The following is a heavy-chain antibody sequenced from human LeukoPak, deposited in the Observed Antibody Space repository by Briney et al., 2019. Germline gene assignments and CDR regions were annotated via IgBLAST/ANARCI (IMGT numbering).Heavy chain of an antibody. CDR1: GYSFTSYW. CDR3: ARHPNYCSSTSCRSPWFDP. J-gene: IGHJ5*02. V-gene: IGHV5-51*01. Sequence: GESLKISCKGSGYSFTSYWIGWVRQMPGKGLEWMGIIYPGDSDTRYSPSFQGQVTISADKSISTAYLQWSSLKASDTAMYYCARHPNYCSSTSCRSPWFDPWGQGTLVTVSS. D-gene: IGHD2-2*01. CDR2: IYPGDSDT.